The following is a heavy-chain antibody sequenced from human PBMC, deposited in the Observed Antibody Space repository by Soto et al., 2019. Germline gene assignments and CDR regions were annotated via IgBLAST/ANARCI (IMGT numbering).Heavy chain of an antibody. CDR3: AKDLLPYTPVVTSGLDY. CDR2: ISGSGGST. D-gene: IGHD2-21*02. Sequence: PGGSLRLSCAASGFTVSSYAMSWVRQAPGKGLEWVSAISGSGGSTGYADSLKVRFTISRDNCKNTLYLQMNSLRADGTAVRGFAKDLLPYTPVVTSGLDYWGQGPLVTVSS. J-gene: IGHJ4*02. CDR1: GFTVSSYA. V-gene: IGHV3-23*01.